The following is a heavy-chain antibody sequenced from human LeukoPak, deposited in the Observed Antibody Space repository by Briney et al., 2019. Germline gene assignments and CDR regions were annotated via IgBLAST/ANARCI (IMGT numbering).Heavy chain of an antibody. Sequence: SETLSLTCAVYGESFSGYYWSWSWIRQPPGKGLEWIGEINHSGSTNYNPSLKSRVTISVDTSKNQFSLKLNSVTAADTAVYYCARNSSGYLDSWGQETLVTVSS. D-gene: IGHD3-22*01. V-gene: IGHV4-34*01. CDR2: INHSGST. CDR1: GESFSGYY. CDR3: ARNSSGYLDS. J-gene: IGHJ4*02.